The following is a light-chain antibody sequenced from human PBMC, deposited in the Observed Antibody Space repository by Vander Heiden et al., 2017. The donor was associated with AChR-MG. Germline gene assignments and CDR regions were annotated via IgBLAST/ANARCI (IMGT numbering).Light chain of an antibody. CDR3: HKDDNDPLT. CDR1: QGISNY. V-gene: IGKV1-27*01. Sequence: DIQMTQSPSSLSASVGDRVTITCRASQGISNYLAWYQQKPGKAPKLLIYGASTLRSGVPSRFSGSGSGTDFALTISSLQPEDVATYFCHKDDNDPLTFGGGTKVEIK. CDR2: GAS. J-gene: IGKJ4*01.